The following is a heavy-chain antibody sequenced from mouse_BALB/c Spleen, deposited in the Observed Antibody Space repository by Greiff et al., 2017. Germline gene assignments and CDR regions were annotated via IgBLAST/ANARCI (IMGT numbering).Heavy chain of an antibody. CDR2: ISNGGGST. Sequence: EVQLVESGGGLVQPGGSLKLSCAASGFTFSSYTMSWVRQTPEKRLEWVAYISNGGGSTYYPDTVKGRFTISRDNAKNTLYLQMSSLKSEDTAMYYCARQGMITTAWFAYWGQGTLVTVSA. J-gene: IGHJ3*01. CDR3: ARQGMITTAWFAY. D-gene: IGHD2-4*01. V-gene: IGHV5-12-2*01. CDR1: GFTFSSYT.